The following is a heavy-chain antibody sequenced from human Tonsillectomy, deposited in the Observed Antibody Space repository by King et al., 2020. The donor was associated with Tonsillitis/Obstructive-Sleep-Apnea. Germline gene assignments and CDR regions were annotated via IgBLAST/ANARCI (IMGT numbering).Heavy chain of an antibody. D-gene: IGHD1-26*01. V-gene: IGHV3-33*01. CDR2: IWYDGSNK. Sequence: HVQLVESGGGVVQPGRSLRLSCAASGFTFSSYGMHWVRQAPGKGLEWVAVIWYDGSNKYYADSVKGRFTISRDNSKNTLYLQMNSLRAEDTAVYYCARDQVDSGGLIDYWGQGTLVTVSS. CDR3: ARDQVDSGGLIDY. CDR1: GFTFSSYG. J-gene: IGHJ4*02.